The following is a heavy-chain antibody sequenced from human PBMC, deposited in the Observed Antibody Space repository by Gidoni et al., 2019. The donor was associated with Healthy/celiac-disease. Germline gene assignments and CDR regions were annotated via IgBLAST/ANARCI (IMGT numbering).Heavy chain of an antibody. D-gene: IGHD6-19*01. CDR3: AKDYEQWLVLYFDY. Sequence: EVQLFVSGGGLVQPGGSLRLSCAASGFTFRSYAMSWVRQAPGKGLEWVTAISGRGGSTYYADSVKGRFTISRDNSKNTLYLQMNSLRAEDTAVYYCAKDYEQWLVLYFDYWGQGTLVTVSS. V-gene: IGHV3-23*01. CDR1: GFTFRSYA. J-gene: IGHJ4*02. CDR2: ISGRGGST.